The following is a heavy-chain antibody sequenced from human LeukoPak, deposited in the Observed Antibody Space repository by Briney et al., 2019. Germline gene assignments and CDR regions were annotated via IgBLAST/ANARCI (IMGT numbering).Heavy chain of an antibody. D-gene: IGHD6-6*01. CDR3: ARGLYSSSSSWFDP. CDR2: NNPNSGGT. CDR1: GYTFTGYY. Sequence: ASVKVSCKASGYTFTGYYMHRVRQAPGQGLEWMGWNNPNSGGTNYAQKFQGRVTMTRDTSISTAYMELSRLRSDDTAVYYCARGLYSSSSSWFDPWGQGTLVTVSS. J-gene: IGHJ5*02. V-gene: IGHV1-2*02.